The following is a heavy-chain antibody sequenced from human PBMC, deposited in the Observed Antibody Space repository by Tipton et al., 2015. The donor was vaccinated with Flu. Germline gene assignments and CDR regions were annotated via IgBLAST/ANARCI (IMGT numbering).Heavy chain of an antibody. CDR3: ARDFLGPKGYNYGAGAFDI. J-gene: IGHJ3*02. Sequence: PGLVKPSETLSLTCTVSGGSISTSFYYWVWIRQPPGKGLEWIGSVFYSGSTYYNPSLKSRVTILVDTSKNQFSLKLSFVTAADTAVYFCARDFLGPKGYNYGAGAFDIWGQGTMVTVSS. CDR1: GGSISTSFYY. D-gene: IGHD5-18*01. CDR2: VFYSGST. V-gene: IGHV4-39*07.